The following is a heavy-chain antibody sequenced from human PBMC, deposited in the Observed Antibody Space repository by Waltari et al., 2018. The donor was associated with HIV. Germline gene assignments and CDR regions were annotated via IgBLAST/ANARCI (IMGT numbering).Heavy chain of an antibody. Sequence: QVQLQESGPGLVKPSETLSLTCTVPGGSISSSYWSWIRQPPGKGLEWIGYIYYSGSTNYNPSLKSRVTISVDTSKNQFSLKLSSVTAADTTVYYCARHRGYYYYGMDVWGQGTTVTVSS. J-gene: IGHJ6*02. D-gene: IGHD3-10*01. V-gene: IGHV4-59*08. CDR3: ARHRGYYYYGMDV. CDR1: GGSISSSY. CDR2: IYYSGST.